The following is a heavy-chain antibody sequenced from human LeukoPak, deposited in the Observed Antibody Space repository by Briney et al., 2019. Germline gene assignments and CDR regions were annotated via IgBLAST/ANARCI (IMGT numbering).Heavy chain of an antibody. CDR3: ARRHPTSRGYSYGPSGY. CDR2: INPNSGGT. CDR1: GYTFTGYY. V-gene: IGHV1-2*06. Sequence: ASVKVSCKASGYTFTGYYMHWVRQGPGQGLEWMGRINPNSGGTNYAQKFQGRVTMTRDTSISTAYMELSRLRSDDTAVYYCARRHPTSRGYSYGPSGYWGQGTLVTVSS. D-gene: IGHD5-18*01. J-gene: IGHJ4*02.